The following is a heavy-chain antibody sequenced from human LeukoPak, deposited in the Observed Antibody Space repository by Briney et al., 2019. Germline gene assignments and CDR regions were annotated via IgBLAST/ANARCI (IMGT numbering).Heavy chain of an antibody. V-gene: IGHV3-7*03. J-gene: IGHJ4*02. Sequence: GGSLRLSCAASGFTFSSYWMSWVRQAPGKGLEWVANIKQDGSEKYYVDSVKGRFTISRDNTKNSLYLQMNSLRTEDTGFYYCAKDFGPRGVGATPQYWGQGTVVIVSS. CDR1: GFTFSSYW. D-gene: IGHD1-26*01. CDR3: AKDFGPRGVGATPQY. CDR2: IKQDGSEK.